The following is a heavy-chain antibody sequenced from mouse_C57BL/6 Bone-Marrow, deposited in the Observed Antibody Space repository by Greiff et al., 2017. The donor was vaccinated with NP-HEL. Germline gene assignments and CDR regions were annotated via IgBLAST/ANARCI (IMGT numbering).Heavy chain of an antibody. CDR2: IDPETGGT. V-gene: IGHV1-15*01. CDR3: TRKYYKGDY. CDR1: GYTFTDYE. D-gene: IGHD2-12*01. Sequence: QVHVKQSGAELVRPGASVTLSCKASGYTFTDYEMHWVKQTPVHGLEWIGAIDPETGGTAYNQKFKGKAILTADKSSSTAYMELRSLTSEDSAVYYCTRKYYKGDYWGQGTSVTVSS. J-gene: IGHJ4*01.